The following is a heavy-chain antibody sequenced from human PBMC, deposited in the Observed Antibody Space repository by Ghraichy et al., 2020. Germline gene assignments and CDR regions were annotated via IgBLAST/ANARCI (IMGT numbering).Heavy chain of an antibody. CDR1: GGSISSYY. D-gene: IGHD1-26*01. J-gene: IGHJ1*01. V-gene: IGHV4-59*08. CDR2: IYYSGST. CDR3: ASQGAGSYSRYFQH. Sequence: SETLSLTCAVSGGSISSYYWSWIRQPPGKGLEWIGYIYYSGSTNYNPSLKSRVTISVDTSKNQFSLKLSSVTAADTAVYYCASQGAGSYSRYFQHWGQGTLVTVSS.